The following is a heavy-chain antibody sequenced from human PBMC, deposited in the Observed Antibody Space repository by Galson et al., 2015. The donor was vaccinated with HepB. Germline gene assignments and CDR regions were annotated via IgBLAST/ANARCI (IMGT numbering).Heavy chain of an antibody. J-gene: IGHJ6*02. CDR2: IVVGSGNT. CDR3: AAEAPYRNGWAYNYSFAMDV. D-gene: IGHD6-19*01. V-gene: IGHV1-58*01. Sequence: SVKVSCKASGLTFINSAVQWVRQARGQRLEWIGWIVVGSGNTNYAQKFQERVTITRDMSTSTAYMELSSLRSEDTAVYYCAAEAPYRNGWAYNYSFAMDVWGQGTTVPVSS. CDR1: GLTFINSA.